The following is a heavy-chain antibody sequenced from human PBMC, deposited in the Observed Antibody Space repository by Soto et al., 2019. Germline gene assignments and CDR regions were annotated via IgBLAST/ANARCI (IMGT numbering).Heavy chain of an antibody. Sequence: QPGGSLSLSCAASGFTFGDWAMQWVRQARGKGLELVSGISWNSGSIGYADSVKGRFTISRDNAKNSLYLQMNSLRAEDTALYYCAKAGGPITGTTKNVTGYAFDIWGQGTMVTVSS. CDR1: GFTFGDWA. CDR2: ISWNSGSI. D-gene: IGHD1-7*01. J-gene: IGHJ3*02. V-gene: IGHV3-9*01. CDR3: AKAGGPITGTTKNVTGYAFDI.